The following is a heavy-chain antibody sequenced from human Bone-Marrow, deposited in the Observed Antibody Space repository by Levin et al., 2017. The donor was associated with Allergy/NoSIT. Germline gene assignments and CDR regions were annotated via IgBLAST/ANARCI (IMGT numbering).Heavy chain of an antibody. V-gene: IGHV3-9*01. Sequence: GGSLRLSCAASGFTFDDYAMHWVRQAPGKGLEWVSGLTWNSGTIDYADSVKGRFTISRDNAKNSLYVQMNSLRAEDTALYYCARASSSGWYADFDYWGQGTLVTVSS. CDR3: ARASSSGWYADFDY. J-gene: IGHJ4*02. CDR1: GFTFDDYA. D-gene: IGHD6-19*01. CDR2: LTWNSGTI.